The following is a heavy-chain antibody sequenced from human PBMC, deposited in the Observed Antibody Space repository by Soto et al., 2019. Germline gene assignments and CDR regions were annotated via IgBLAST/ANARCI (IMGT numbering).Heavy chain of an antibody. D-gene: IGHD6-6*01. CDR1: GGSISNAGYF. Sequence: TLSLTCTVSGGSISNAGYFWSWIRQYPGKGLEWIGYIYYSGSTFYNPSLKSRVTISIDTSKNQFSLKLSSVTAADTAVYYCARGSSIAGLYYGMDVWGQGTTVTVSS. V-gene: IGHV4-31*03. J-gene: IGHJ6*02. CDR3: ARGSSIAGLYYGMDV. CDR2: IYYSGST.